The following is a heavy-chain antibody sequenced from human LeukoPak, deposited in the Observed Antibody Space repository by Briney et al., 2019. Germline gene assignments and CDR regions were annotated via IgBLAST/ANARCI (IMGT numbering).Heavy chain of an antibody. V-gene: IGHV3-30-3*01. CDR2: ISYDGSNK. CDR1: GFTFSSYA. J-gene: IGHJ4*02. CDR3: ARDPGSGYYQGGYFDY. D-gene: IGHD3-3*01. Sequence: GGSLRLSCAASGFTFSSYAMHWVRQAPGKGLEWVAVISYDGSNKYYADSVKGRFTISRDNSKNTLYLQMNSLRAEDTAVYYCARDPGSGYYQGGYFDYWGQGTLVTVSS.